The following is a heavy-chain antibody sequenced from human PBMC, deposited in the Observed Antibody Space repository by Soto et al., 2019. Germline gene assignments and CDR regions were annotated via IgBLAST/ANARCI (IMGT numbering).Heavy chain of an antibody. CDR1: GYTFTNFG. J-gene: IGHJ4*02. V-gene: IGHV1-18*01. CDR3: ARGGTPIEY. D-gene: IGHD3-16*01. CDR2: ISAYNGNT. Sequence: QVQLVQSGAEEKKPGASVKVSCKTSGYTFTNFGLSWVRQARGQGLVWMGWISAYNGNTNSAQNFQGRVTMTPDASPSTAYMELRSLRSDDTAVYFCARGGTPIEYWGQGTLVTVSS.